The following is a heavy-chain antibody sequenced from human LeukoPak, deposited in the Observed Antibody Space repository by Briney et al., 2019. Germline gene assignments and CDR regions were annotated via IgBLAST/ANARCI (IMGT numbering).Heavy chain of an antibody. V-gene: IGHV4-38-2*02. CDR1: GYSISSGYY. CDR3: ARTVQAAGTFRLDYYYYYMDV. D-gene: IGHD6-13*01. Sequence: SETLSLTCTVSGYSISSGYYWGWIRQPPGKGLEWIGNIYHSGSTYYNPSLKSRVTISVDTSKNQFSLKLSSVTAADTAVYYCARTVQAAGTFRLDYYYYYMDVWGKGTTVTVSS. J-gene: IGHJ6*03. CDR2: IYHSGST.